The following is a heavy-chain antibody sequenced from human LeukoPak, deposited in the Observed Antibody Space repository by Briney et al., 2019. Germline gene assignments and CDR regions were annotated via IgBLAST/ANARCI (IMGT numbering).Heavy chain of an antibody. CDR3: AGHHPRNTVDF. Sequence: SETLSLTCTVSGGSISNYWSWIRQPPGKGLEWIAYISDIGSINYNPSLKSRVTISLDTSKNQLSLKLSSVTAADTAVYYCAGHHPRNTVDFWGQGTLVTVSS. J-gene: IGHJ4*02. CDR2: ISDIGSI. V-gene: IGHV4-59*08. CDR1: GGSISNY. D-gene: IGHD2/OR15-2a*01.